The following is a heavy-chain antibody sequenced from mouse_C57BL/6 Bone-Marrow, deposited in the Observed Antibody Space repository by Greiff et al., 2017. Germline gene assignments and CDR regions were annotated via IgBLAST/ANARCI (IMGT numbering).Heavy chain of an antibody. V-gene: IGHV14-4*01. Sequence: EVQLQQSGAELVRPGASVKLSCTASGFNIKDDYMHWVKQRPEQGLEWIGWIDPENGDTEYASKFQGKATITADTSSNTAYLQLSSLTSEDTAVYYGTTGANWLGGFDVWGTGTTVTVSS. CDR3: TTGANWLGGFDV. CDR2: IDPENGDT. D-gene: IGHD4-1*01. J-gene: IGHJ1*03. CDR1: GFNIKDDY.